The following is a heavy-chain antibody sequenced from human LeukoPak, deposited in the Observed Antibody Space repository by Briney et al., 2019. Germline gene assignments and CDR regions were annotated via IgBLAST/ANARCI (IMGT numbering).Heavy chain of an antibody. D-gene: IGHD6-6*01. V-gene: IGHV1-8*01. CDR2: MNPNGGNT. Sequence: ASVKVSCKASGYTFTSYDINWVRQATGQGLEWMGWMNPNGGNTGYAQKFQGRVTMTRNTSISTAYMELSSLRSEDTAVYYCARGGSSSPHFDYWGQGTLVTVSS. CDR1: GYTFTSYD. CDR3: ARGGSSSPHFDY. J-gene: IGHJ4*02.